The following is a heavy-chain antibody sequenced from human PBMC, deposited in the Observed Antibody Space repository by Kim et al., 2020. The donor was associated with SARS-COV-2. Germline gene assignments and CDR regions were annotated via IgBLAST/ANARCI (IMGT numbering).Heavy chain of an antibody. V-gene: IGHV3-11*03. J-gene: IGHJ4*02. CDR3: ASFYSSSWYTFDY. D-gene: IGHD6-13*01. Sequence: YADSVKCRFTISRDNAKNSLYLQMISLRAEDTAVYYCASFYSSSWYTFDYWGQGTLVSVSS.